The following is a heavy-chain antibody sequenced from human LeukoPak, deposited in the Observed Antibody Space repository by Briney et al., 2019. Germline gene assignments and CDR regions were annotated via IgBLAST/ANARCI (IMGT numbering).Heavy chain of an antibody. V-gene: IGHV3-21*01. CDR1: GFTFSSYS. D-gene: IGHD6-6*01. CDR3: ARGPPYSSSSVFFDY. J-gene: IGHJ4*02. CDR2: ISSSSSYI. Sequence: PGGSLRLSCAASGFTFSSYSMNWVRQAPGKGLEWVSSISSSSSYIYYADSVKGRFTISRDNAKNSLYLRMNSLRAEDTAVYYCARGPPYSSSSVFFDYWGQGTLVTVSS.